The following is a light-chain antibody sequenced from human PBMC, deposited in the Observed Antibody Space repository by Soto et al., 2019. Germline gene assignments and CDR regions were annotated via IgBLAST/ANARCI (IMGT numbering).Light chain of an antibody. Sequence: EIQMTQSPSSVSASVGDRVTITCRASRDISNWLAWYQQQPGKAPKLLIYGDSTLQSGVPSRFSGSGSGTHFTLTISSLQPEDSATYYCQQAQSFPITFGQGTRLEIK. J-gene: IGKJ5*01. CDR3: QQAQSFPIT. CDR1: RDISNW. V-gene: IGKV1-12*01. CDR2: GDS.